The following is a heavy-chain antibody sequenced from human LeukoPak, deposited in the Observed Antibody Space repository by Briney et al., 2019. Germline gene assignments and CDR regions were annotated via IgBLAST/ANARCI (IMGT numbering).Heavy chain of an antibody. CDR1: GYSISSGYF. CDR2: IFYSGST. Sequence: PSETLSLTCTVSGYSISSGYFWGWIRQPPGKGLEWIGNIFYSGSTYYSPSLKSRVTISLDTSRNQFSLKLNSVTAADTAVYYCAKSNGYGLIDIWGQGTMVTVSS. V-gene: IGHV4-38-2*02. J-gene: IGHJ3*02. D-gene: IGHD3-10*01. CDR3: AKSNGYGLIDI.